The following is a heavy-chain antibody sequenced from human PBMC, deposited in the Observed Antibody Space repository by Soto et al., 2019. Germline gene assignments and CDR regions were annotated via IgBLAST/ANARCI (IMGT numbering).Heavy chain of an antibody. CDR2: IRIKANSYAT. J-gene: IGHJ6*02. V-gene: IGHV3-73*01. CDR3: TRHPHQRGYSYGGYGMDV. CDR1: GSTFSGSA. Sequence: GGSLRLSCAASGSTFSGSAMHWVRQASGKGLEWVGRIRIKANSYATAYAASVKGRFTISRDDSKSTAYLQMNSLKTEDTAVYYCTRHPHQRGYSYGGYGMDVWGQGTTVTVSS. D-gene: IGHD5-18*01.